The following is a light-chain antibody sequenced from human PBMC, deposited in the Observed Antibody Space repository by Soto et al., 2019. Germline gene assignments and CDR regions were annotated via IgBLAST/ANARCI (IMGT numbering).Light chain of an antibody. V-gene: IGKV3-15*01. CDR3: QHFGGTTFT. J-gene: IGKJ5*01. CDR1: QRVGIN. Sequence: EIVMTQSPATLSVSQGETATLSCRASQRVGINLAWYQQKPGQAPRLLIYSASTRASGIPDRFSGSGSGTHFTLTISRLEPGDFAVYYCQHFGGTTFTFGQGTRLEI. CDR2: SAS.